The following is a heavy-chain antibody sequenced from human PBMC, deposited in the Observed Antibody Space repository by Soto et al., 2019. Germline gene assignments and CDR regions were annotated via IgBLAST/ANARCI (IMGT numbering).Heavy chain of an antibody. J-gene: IGHJ6*03. V-gene: IGHV3-23*01. D-gene: IGHD1-1*01. CDR3: AKDGVNWFYYMDV. CDR2: ISGSGDST. Sequence: GGSLRLSCAASGFTFSSYAMSWVRQAPGKGLEWVSAISGSGDSTYYADSVKGRFTISRDNSKNTLYLQMNSLRAEDSAVYYCAKDGVNWFYYMDVWGKGTTVTVSS. CDR1: GFTFSSYA.